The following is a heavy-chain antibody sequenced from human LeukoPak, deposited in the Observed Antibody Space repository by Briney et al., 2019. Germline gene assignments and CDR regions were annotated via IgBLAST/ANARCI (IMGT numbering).Heavy chain of an antibody. CDR3: ARHDWFDP. J-gene: IGHJ5*02. CDR1: GFTFSSYE. V-gene: IGHV3-66*04. CDR2: IYSGGST. Sequence: PGGSLRLSCAASGFTFSSYEMNWVRQAPGRGLEWVSVIYSGGSTYYADSAKGRFTISRDNSKNMLYLEMNSLRAEDTAVYYCARHDWFDPWGQGTLVTVSS.